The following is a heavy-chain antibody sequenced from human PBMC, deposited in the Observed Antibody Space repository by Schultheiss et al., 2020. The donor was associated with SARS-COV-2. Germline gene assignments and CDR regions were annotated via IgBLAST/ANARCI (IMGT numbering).Heavy chain of an antibody. CDR1: GGSISSYH. J-gene: IGHJ6*02. D-gene: IGHD5-12*01. V-gene: IGHV4-59*01. CDR3: ARDGYATYYYGMDV. Sequence: SETLSLTCTVSGGSISSYHWSWIRQPPGKGLEWIGYIYYSGSTNYNPSLKSRVTISVDTSKNQFSLKLSSVTAADTAVYYCARDGYATYYYGMDVWGQGTTVTVSS. CDR2: IYYSGST.